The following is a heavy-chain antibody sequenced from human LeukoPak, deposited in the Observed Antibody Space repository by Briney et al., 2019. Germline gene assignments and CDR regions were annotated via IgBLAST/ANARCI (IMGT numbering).Heavy chain of an antibody. D-gene: IGHD5-18*01. CDR2: ISSSSSYI. V-gene: IGHV3-21*01. CDR1: GFTFSSYS. J-gene: IGHJ4*02. CDR3: ATDTVMVYDY. Sequence: GGSLRLSCAASGFTFSSYSMNWVRQAPGKGLEWVSSISSSSSYIYYADSVKGRFTISRDNAENSLYLQMNSLRDEDTAVYYCATDTVMVYDYWGQGTLVTVSS.